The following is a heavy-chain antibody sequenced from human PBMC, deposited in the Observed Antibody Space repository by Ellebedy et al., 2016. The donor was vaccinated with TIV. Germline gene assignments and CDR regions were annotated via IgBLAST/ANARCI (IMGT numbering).Heavy chain of an antibody. CDR2: IIPILGIA. CDR1: GYTFTSYA. J-gene: IGHJ3*02. V-gene: IGHV1-69*04. CDR3: ARDYSYGFDI. D-gene: IGHD5-18*01. Sequence: SVKVSXXASGYTFTSYAISWVRQAPGQGLEWMGRIIPILGIANYAQKFQGRITITADKSTSTAYMELSSLRSEDTAVYYCARDYSYGFDIWGQGTMVTVSS.